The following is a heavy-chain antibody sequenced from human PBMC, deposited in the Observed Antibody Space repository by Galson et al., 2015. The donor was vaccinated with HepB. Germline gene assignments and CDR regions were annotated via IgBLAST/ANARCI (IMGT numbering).Heavy chain of an antibody. V-gene: IGHV1-18*01. D-gene: IGHD5-12*01. Sequence: SVKVSCKASGYTFTSNGISWVRQAPGQGLEWMGWISAYNGNTHYAQKFQGRVTMATDTSTSTAYMELRSLRSDDTAVYYCARAWLNPDARWFDPWGQGTLVIVSS. CDR3: ARAWLNPDARWFDP. CDR1: GYTFTSNG. J-gene: IGHJ5*02. CDR2: ISAYNGNT.